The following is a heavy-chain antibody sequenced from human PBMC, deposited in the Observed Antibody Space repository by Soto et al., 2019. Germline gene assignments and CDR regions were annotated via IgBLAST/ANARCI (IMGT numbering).Heavy chain of an antibody. CDR2: IYSGGST. CDR3: ARGGYSDYYYYYGMDV. Sequence: PGGSLRLSCAASGFTVSGNYMSWVRQAPGKGLEWVSVIYSGGSTYYADSVKGRFTISRDNSKNTLYLQMNSLRAEDTAVYYCARGGYSDYYYYYGMDVWGQGTTVTVSS. CDR1: GFTVSGNY. J-gene: IGHJ6*02. V-gene: IGHV3-53*01. D-gene: IGHD4-17*01.